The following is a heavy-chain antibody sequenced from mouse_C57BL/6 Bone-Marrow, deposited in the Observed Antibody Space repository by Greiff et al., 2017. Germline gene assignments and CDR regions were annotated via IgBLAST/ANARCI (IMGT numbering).Heavy chain of an antibody. V-gene: IGHV1-55*01. D-gene: IGHD2-4*01. CDR2: IYPGSGST. CDR1: GYTFTSYW. CDR3: ATIYYEYDYWYFDV. J-gene: IGHJ1*03. Sequence: QVQLQQPGAELVKPGASVKMSCKASGYTFTSYWITWVKQRPGQGLEWIGDIYPGSGSTHYNEKFKSKATLTVDTSSSTAYMQLSSLTSEDSAVFYCATIYYEYDYWYFDVWGTGTTVTVSS.